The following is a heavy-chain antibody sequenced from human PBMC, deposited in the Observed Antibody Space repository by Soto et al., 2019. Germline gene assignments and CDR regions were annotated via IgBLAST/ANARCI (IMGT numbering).Heavy chain of an antibody. CDR3: ARVTPGNNLYYFSGMDV. D-gene: IGHD1-1*01. CDR2: ISYEGSNT. CDR1: GFTFGTYA. V-gene: IGHV3-30-3*01. J-gene: IGHJ6*02. Sequence: GGSLRLSCVASGFTFGTYAIHWVRQAPGKGLQWVTLISYEGSNTYYADSVKGRFTVSRDNSKSTLYLQMNSLRPEDTGVYYCARVTPGNNLYYFSGMDVWGQGTSVTVSS.